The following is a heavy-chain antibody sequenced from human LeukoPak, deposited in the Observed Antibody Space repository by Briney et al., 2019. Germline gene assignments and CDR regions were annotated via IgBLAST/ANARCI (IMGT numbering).Heavy chain of an antibody. J-gene: IGHJ6*03. CDR1: GFTFSNAW. CDR2: IKQDRSEK. D-gene: IGHD3-10*01. CDR3: ARPQDSGWYYYMDV. Sequence: GGSLRLSCAASGFTFSNAWMSWVRQAPGTGLEGVANIKQDRSEKYYVDSVKGRFTISRDNAKNSLYLQMNSLRAEDTAVYYCARPQDSGWYYYMDVWGKGTTVTVSS. V-gene: IGHV3-7*01.